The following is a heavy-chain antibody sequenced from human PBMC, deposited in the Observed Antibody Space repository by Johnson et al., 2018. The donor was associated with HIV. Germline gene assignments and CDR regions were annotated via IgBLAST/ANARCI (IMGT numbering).Heavy chain of an antibody. J-gene: IGHJ3*02. CDR1: GFTFDDFG. D-gene: IGHD6-6*01. CDR3: ARVSSIAALWDAFDI. Sequence: VQLVESGGGVVRPGGSLRLSCAASGFTFDDFGMGWVRQAPGKGLEWVSGINWNGGRTGYADSVKGRFTISRDNAKNSLYLQMNSLRGEDTAMYYCARVSSIAALWDAFDIWGQGTMVTVSS. V-gene: IGHV3-20*04. CDR2: INWNGGRT.